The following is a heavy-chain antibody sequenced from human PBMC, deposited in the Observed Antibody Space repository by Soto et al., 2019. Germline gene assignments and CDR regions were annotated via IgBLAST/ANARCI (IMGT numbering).Heavy chain of an antibody. J-gene: IGHJ6*03. CDR2: INWNSANI. CDR3: AKGGSYSVYYYMDL. D-gene: IGHD3-10*01. Sequence: PGGSLRLSCAASGFTFDDYAMHWVRQAPGKGLEWVSGINWNSANIGYTESVKGRFTISRDNAKNSLYLQMNSLRAEDTALYYCAKGGSYSVYYYMDLWGKGTTVTVSS. V-gene: IGHV3-9*01. CDR1: GFTFDDYA.